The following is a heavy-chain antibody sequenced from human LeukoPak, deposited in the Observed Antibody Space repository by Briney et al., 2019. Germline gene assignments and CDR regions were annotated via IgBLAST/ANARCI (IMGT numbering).Heavy chain of an antibody. CDR2: IYYHGST. J-gene: IGHJ4*02. Sequence: SETLSLTCTVSGGSISSYYWSWIRQPPGKGLEWIGYIYYHGSTNYNPSLKSRVTISVDTSKNQFSLKLNSVTAADTAVYYCARDFSTYYDSSSFYGDSCFDYWGQGILVTVSS. D-gene: IGHD3-22*01. V-gene: IGHV4-59*01. CDR3: ARDFSTYYDSSSFYGDSCFDY. CDR1: GGSISSYY.